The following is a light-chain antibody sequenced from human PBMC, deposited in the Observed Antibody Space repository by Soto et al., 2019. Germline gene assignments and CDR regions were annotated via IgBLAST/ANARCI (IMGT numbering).Light chain of an antibody. J-gene: IGKJ5*01. Sequence: EIVLTQSPGTLSLSPGERATLSCRASQSISNYLAWYQHKPGQAPRLLISDASGRASGLPARFSGSGSGTDFTLTISRLEPEDFALYYCQQYGSSPFTFGQGTRLEIK. V-gene: IGKV3-20*01. CDR1: QSISNY. CDR2: DAS. CDR3: QQYGSSPFT.